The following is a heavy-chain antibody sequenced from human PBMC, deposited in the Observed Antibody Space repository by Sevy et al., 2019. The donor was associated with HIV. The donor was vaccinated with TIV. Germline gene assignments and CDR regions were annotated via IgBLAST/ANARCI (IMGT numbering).Heavy chain of an antibody. V-gene: IGHV3-53*01. J-gene: IGHJ4*02. CDR3: ARLQNSYGYSFYIDY. D-gene: IGHD5-18*01. Sequence: GGSLRLSCAVSGFTVSSNYMSWVRQAPGKGLEWVSVIYSGGSTYYADSVKGRFTISRDNSKNTLYLQMNSLRAEDTAVYYCARLQNSYGYSFYIDYWGQGTLVTVSS. CDR2: IYSGGST. CDR1: GFTVSSNY.